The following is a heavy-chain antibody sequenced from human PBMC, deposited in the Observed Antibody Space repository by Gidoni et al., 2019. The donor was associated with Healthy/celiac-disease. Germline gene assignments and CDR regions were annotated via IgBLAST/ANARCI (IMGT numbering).Heavy chain of an antibody. D-gene: IGHD3-3*01. V-gene: IGHV3-11*05. CDR2: ISSSSSYT. J-gene: IGHJ4*02. Sequence: QLQLVESGGGLVKPGGSLRLACAASGFTFSDYYMSWIRQAPGKGLEWGSYISSSSSYTNYADSVKGRFTISRDNAKNSLYLQMNSLRAEDTAVYYCARARRGGEVRYDFWSFDYWGQGTLVTVSS. CDR3: ARARRGGEVRYDFWSFDY. CDR1: GFTFSDYY.